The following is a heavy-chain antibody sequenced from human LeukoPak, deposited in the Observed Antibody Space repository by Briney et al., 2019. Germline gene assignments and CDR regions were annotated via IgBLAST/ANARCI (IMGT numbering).Heavy chain of an antibody. D-gene: IGHD1-14*01. Sequence: SSETLSLTCTVSGGSISSSSYYWGWIRQPPGKGLEWIGSIYYSGSTYYNPSLKSRVTISVDTSKNQFSLKLSSVTAADTAVYYCARHPRTPQGRAYYYYMDVWGKGTTVTVSS. CDR2: IYYSGST. V-gene: IGHV4-39*01. CDR3: ARHPRTPQGRAYYYYMDV. CDR1: GGSISSSSYY. J-gene: IGHJ6*03.